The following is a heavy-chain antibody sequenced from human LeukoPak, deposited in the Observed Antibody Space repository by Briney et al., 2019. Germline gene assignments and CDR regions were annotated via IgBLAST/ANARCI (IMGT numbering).Heavy chain of an antibody. D-gene: IGHD1-1*01. CDR3: ARSQANEGMGY. CDR1: GGSISSYY. CDR2: IYHSGRT. Sequence: SETLSLTCTVSGGSISSYYWSWIRQPPGKGLEWIGSIYHSGRTYYNPSLMGRVTLSVDTSKNQFSLRLSSVTAADTAVYYCARSQANEGMGYWGQGALVTVSS. V-gene: IGHV4-59*04. J-gene: IGHJ4*02.